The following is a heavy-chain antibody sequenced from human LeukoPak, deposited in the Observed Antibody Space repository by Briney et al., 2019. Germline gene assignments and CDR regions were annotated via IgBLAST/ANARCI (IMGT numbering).Heavy chain of an antibody. J-gene: IGHJ4*02. CDR3: AKDPEKWLQLRLGFSD. V-gene: IGHV3-23*01. Sequence: GGSLRLSCAASGFTFSSYGMTWVRQAPGKGLEWVSGTSGSGTNTYYADSVKGRFTTSRDNSQNTLYLQMNSLRAEDTVVYYCAKDPEKWLQLRLGFSDWGQGTLVTVSS. CDR2: TSGSGTNT. CDR1: GFTFSSYG. D-gene: IGHD5-24*01.